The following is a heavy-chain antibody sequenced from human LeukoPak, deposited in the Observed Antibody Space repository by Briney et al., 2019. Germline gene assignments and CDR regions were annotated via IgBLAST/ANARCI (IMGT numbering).Heavy chain of an antibody. D-gene: IGHD5-18*01. V-gene: IGHV4-30-2*01. CDR2: IYHSGST. Sequence: PSQTLSLTCAVSGGSISSGGYSWSWIRQPPGQGLEWIGYIYHSGSTYYNPSLKSRVTISVDRSKNQFSLKLSSVTAADTAVYYCARGVGGYSYGPDYWGQGTLVTVSS. CDR1: GGSISSGGYS. CDR3: ARGVGGYSYGPDY. J-gene: IGHJ4*02.